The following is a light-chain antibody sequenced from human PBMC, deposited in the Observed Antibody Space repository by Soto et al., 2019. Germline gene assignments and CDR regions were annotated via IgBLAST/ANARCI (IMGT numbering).Light chain of an antibody. V-gene: IGKV3-20*01. CDR2: GAS. CDR3: QQYGSSGT. J-gene: IGKJ1*01. Sequence: EIVLTQSPGTVSLSPGERATLSCRASQSVSNNYLAWYQQKPGQAPRLLIYGASNRATGIPDRFSVSGSGTDFTLTISRLEPEDFAVYYCQQYGSSGTFGQGTKVEIK. CDR1: QSVSNNY.